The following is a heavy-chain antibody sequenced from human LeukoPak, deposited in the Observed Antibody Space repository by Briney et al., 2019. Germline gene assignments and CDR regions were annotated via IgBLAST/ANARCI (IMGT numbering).Heavy chain of an antibody. D-gene: IGHD1-14*01. CDR1: GVTFSNYA. V-gene: IGHV3-30*03. CDR2: ISYDGSNK. J-gene: IGHJ6*03. Sequence: GGSLRLSCAASGVTFSNYAMNWVRQAPGKGLEWVAVISYDGSNKYYADSVKGRFTISRDNSKNTLYLQMNSLRAEDTAVYYCARVGPWVNPDYYYYYMDVWGKGTTVTVSS. CDR3: ARVGPWVNPDYYYYYMDV.